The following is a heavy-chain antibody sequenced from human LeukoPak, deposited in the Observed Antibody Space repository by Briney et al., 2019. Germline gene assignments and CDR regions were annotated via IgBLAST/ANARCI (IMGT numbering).Heavy chain of an antibody. V-gene: IGHV1-69*13. CDR1: GYTFTGYY. CDR3: ALLDTAMVPIAEYFHH. Sequence: SVKVSCKASGYTFTGYYMHWVRQAPGQGLEWMGGIIPFFGTANFAQKFQGRVTITADESTGTAYMELSSLRSEDTAVYYCALLDTAMVPIAEYFHHWGQGTLVTVSS. J-gene: IGHJ1*01. CDR2: IIPFFGTA. D-gene: IGHD5-18*01.